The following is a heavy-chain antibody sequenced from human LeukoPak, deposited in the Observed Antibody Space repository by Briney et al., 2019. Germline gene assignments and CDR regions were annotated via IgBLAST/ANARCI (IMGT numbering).Heavy chain of an antibody. CDR2: ISGGGGST. D-gene: IGHD1/OR15-1a*01. Sequence: GGSVTLPCAASGFNFNNYAMSWVGQAPGRGLEWVSGISGGGGSTYYADSLKGRFAVSRDNSKNTLYLQMNSLRAEDTAVYYCAKMMNIISTWFDHWGQGTLVTVSS. CDR1: GFNFNNYA. V-gene: IGHV3-23*01. CDR3: AKMMNIISTWFDH. J-gene: IGHJ5*02.